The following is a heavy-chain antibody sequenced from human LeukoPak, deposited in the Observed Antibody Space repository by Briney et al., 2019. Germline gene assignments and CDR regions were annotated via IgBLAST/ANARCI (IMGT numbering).Heavy chain of an antibody. J-gene: IGHJ4*02. D-gene: IGHD3-10*01. CDR3: ARMEGPGVILDSPFDY. V-gene: IGHV1-69*13. Sequence: SVNVSCKASGGTFSSYAISWVRQAPGQGLEWMGEIIPIFGTANYAQKFQGRVTITADESTSTAHMQLSSLRSEDTAVYYCARMEGPGVILDSPFDYWGQGTLVTVSS. CDR2: IIPIFGTA. CDR1: GGTFSSYA.